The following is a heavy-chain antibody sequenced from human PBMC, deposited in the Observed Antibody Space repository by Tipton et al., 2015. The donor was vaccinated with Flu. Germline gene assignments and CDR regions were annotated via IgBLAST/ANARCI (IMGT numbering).Heavy chain of an antibody. CDR3: AKISSYGIDY. CDR2: IRYDGTSK. V-gene: IGHV3-30*02. Sequence: GSLRLSCAASGFTFSTYGMHWVRQAPGKGLEWVAFIRYDGTSKYYADSVKGRFTISRDNSKNTLYLQMNSLRAEDTAVYYCAKISSYGIDYWGQGALVTVSS. J-gene: IGHJ4*02. CDR1: GFTFSTYG. D-gene: IGHD5-18*01.